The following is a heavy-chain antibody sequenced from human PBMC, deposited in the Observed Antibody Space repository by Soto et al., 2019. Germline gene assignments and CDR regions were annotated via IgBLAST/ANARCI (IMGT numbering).Heavy chain of an antibody. J-gene: IGHJ3*02. V-gene: IGHV5-51*01. D-gene: IGHD3-16*02. CDR1: GYSFTSYW. CDR3: ERRYDYVWGSYRSPGAFDI. CDR2: IYPGDSDT. Sequence: PGESLKISCKGSGYSFTSYWIGWVRQMPGKGLEWMGIIYPGDSDTRYSPSFQGQVTISADKSISTAYLQWSSLRASDTAMYYCERRYDYVWGSYRSPGAFDIWGQGTMVTVSS.